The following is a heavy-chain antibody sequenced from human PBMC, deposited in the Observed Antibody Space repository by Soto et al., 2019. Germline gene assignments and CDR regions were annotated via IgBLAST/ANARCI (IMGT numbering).Heavy chain of an antibody. V-gene: IGHV4-59*01. Sequence: QVQLQESGPGLVKPSETLSLTCTVSGGSISRYYWSWIRQPPGKGLEWIGYIHHSGNIIYNPSLKSRVTISVDTSKNQFSLKLSSVTAADTAVYYCARDGAAVAAPYGLDVWGQGTTVTVSS. CDR2: IHHSGNI. D-gene: IGHD6-19*01. J-gene: IGHJ6*02. CDR3: ARDGAAVAAPYGLDV. CDR1: GGSISRYY.